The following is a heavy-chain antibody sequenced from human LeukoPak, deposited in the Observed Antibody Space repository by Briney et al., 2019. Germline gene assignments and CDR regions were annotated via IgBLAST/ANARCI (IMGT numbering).Heavy chain of an antibody. V-gene: IGHV3-15*01. J-gene: IGHJ4*02. D-gene: IGHD3-3*02. CDR1: GFTLSKLW. CDR2: IRSKIDGGTA. CDR3: IGAYLGY. Sequence: GESLRLSCAASGFTLSKLWVTWVRQAPEKGLEWVGHIRSKIDGGTADYAAPVKGRFTISRDDSKDTVYLQMNSLKSEDTGVYYCIGAYLGYWGRGTLVTVSS.